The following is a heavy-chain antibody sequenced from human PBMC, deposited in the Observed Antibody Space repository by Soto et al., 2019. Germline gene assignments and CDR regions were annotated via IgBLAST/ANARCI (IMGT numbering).Heavy chain of an antibody. D-gene: IGHD4-17*01. Sequence: EVQLVESGGGLVQPGGSLRLSCAASGFTFSTYSMNWVRQAPGKGLEWVSYISSTSSTIYYADSVKGRFTISRDNAKNPLYLQMNSLSAEDTSVYYCARDIVSKVTKFDDWGQGTLVTVSS. CDR2: ISSTSSTI. V-gene: IGHV3-48*01. J-gene: IGHJ4*02. CDR1: GFTFSTYS. CDR3: ARDIVSKVTKFDD.